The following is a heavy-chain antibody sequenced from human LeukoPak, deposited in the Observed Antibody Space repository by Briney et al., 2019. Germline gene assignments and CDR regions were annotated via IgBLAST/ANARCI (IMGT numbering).Heavy chain of an antibody. CDR2: IWYDGSNK. CDR3: ARGNYYDPDAFDI. CDR1: GFTFSSYG. V-gene: IGHV3-33*01. D-gene: IGHD3-22*01. J-gene: IGHJ3*02. Sequence: GGSLRLSCAASGFTFSSYGMHWVRQAPGKGLEWVAVIWYDGSNKYYADSVKGRFTISRDSSKNTLYLQVNSLRAEDTAVYYCARGNYYDPDAFDIWGQGTMVTVSS.